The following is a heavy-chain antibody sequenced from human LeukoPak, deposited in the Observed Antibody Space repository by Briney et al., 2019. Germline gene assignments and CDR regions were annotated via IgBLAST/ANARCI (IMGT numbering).Heavy chain of an antibody. CDR2: IYYSGST. D-gene: IGHD3-10*01. V-gene: IGHV4-59*01. J-gene: IGHJ5*02. CDR3: ARETPYGSGDNWFDP. CDR1: GGSISSYY. Sequence: PSETLSLTCTVPGGSISSYYWSWIRQPPGKGLEWIGYIYYSGSTNYNPSLKSRVTISVDTSKNQFSLKLSSVTAADTAVYYCARETPYGSGDNWFDPWGQGTLVTVSS.